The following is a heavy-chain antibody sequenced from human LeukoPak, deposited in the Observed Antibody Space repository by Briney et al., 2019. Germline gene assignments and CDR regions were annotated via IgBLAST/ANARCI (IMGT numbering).Heavy chain of an antibody. Sequence: GGSLRLSXAASGFTFSSYAMSWVRQPPGKGLGWVSAISGSGGSTYYADSVKGRFTISRDNSKNTLYLQMNSLRAEDTAVYYCAKEFWGYYPSDFDYWGQGTLVTVSS. D-gene: IGHD3-22*01. CDR2: ISGSGGST. J-gene: IGHJ4*02. V-gene: IGHV3-23*01. CDR1: GFTFSSYA. CDR3: AKEFWGYYPSDFDY.